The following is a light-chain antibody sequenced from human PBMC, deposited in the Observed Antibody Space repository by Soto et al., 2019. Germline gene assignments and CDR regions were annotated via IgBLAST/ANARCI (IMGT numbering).Light chain of an antibody. J-gene: IGKJ1*01. CDR2: GAS. CDR3: QQYNDWPRT. V-gene: IGKV3-15*01. CDR1: QTVTSN. Sequence: EIVMTQSPVTLSVSPGETANLSCRASQTVTSNLAWYQQKPGRSPRLLLSGASIRATGIPARFSGSGSGTEFTLTISRLQSEDLAVYYCQQYNDWPRTFGQGTKVDIK.